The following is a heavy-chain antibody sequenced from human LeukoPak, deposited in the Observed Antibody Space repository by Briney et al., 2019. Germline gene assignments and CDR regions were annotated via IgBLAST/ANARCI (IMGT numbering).Heavy chain of an antibody. Sequence: ASLKVSCKASGYSFTSYGITWVRQAPGQGLEWMGWINTNTGNPTYAQGFTGRFVFSLDTSVSTAYLQISSLQAEDTAVYYCARSNNDGDYLGVGFDYWGQGTLVTVSS. CDR3: ARSNNDGDYLGVGFDY. CDR1: GYSFTSYG. CDR2: INTNTGNP. V-gene: IGHV7-4-1*02. J-gene: IGHJ4*02. D-gene: IGHD4-17*01.